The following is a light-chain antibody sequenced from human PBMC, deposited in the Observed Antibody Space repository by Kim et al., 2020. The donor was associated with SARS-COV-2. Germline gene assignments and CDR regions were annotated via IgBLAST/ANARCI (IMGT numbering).Light chain of an antibody. Sequence: SVALGQTARMACGGDNIEKRNVRWYQQRPGQAPILVIYRDSKRPSGIPERVSGYNSGNTATLTISRVQAVDEADYYCQVWDGRAVVFGGGTQLTVL. J-gene: IGLJ2*01. V-gene: IGLV3-9*01. CDR3: QVWDGRAVV. CDR1: NIEKRN. CDR2: RDS.